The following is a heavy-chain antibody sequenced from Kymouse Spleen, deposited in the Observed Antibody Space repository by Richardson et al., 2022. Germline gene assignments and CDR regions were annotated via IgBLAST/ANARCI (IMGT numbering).Heavy chain of an antibody. D-gene: IGHD6-13*01. J-gene: IGHJ3*02. V-gene: IGHV4-39*01. Sequence: QLQLQESGPGLVKPSETLSLTCTVSGGSISSSSYYWGWIRQPPGKGLEWIGSIYYSGSTYYNPSLKSRVTISVDTSKNQFSLKLSSVTAADTAVYYCARQKQQLPHAFDIWGQGTMVTVSS. CDR2: IYYSGST. CDR1: GGSISSSSYY. CDR3: ARQKQQLPHAFDI.